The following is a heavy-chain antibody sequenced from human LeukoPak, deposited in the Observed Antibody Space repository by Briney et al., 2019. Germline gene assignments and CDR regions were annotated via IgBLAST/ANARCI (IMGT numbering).Heavy chain of an antibody. CDR1: GFTFSDYY. Sequence: PGGSLRLSCAASGFTFSDYYMSWIRQAPGKGLEWVSYISSSGSTIYYADSVKGRFTISRDNAKNSLYLQMNSLRAEDTAVYYCARVGSSGWHPPFFDYWGQGTLVTVSS. V-gene: IGHV3-11*04. J-gene: IGHJ4*02. D-gene: IGHD6-19*01. CDR3: ARVGSSGWHPPFFDY. CDR2: ISSSGSTI.